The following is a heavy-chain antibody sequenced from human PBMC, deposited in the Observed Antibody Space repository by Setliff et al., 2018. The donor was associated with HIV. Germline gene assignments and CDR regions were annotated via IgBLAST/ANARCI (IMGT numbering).Heavy chain of an antibody. CDR2: INHSGIT. D-gene: IGHD5-12*01. CDR1: GGSFSGYY. CDR3: TRGRLYSGPHF. V-gene: IGHV4-34*01. Sequence: SETLSLTCAVYGGSFSGYYWTWIRQPPGKGLEWIGDINHSGITNYNPSLKSRVTTSVDTSKNQFSLKLSSVTAADTAMYYCTRGRLYSGPHFWGQGTLVTVSS. J-gene: IGHJ4*02.